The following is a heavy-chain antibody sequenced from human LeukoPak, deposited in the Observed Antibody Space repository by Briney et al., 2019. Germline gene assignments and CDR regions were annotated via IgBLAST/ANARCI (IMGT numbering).Heavy chain of an antibody. D-gene: IGHD3-10*01. Sequence: GASVKVSCKASGNTVTSYYMNWVRQAPGQGLEWMGITKPSGGSKCYAQKFRHRVAMTRDTSTSTLYMELSRLTSEDTAVYYCAKDGASDGMDVWGQGTTVTVSS. J-gene: IGHJ6*02. CDR3: AKDGASDGMDV. CDR1: GNTVTSYY. CDR2: TKPSGGSK. V-gene: IGHV1-46*01.